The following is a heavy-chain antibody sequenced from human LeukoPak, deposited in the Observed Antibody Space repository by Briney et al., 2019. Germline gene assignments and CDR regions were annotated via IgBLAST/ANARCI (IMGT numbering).Heavy chain of an antibody. Sequence: GGSLRLSCAASGFTFSSYGMHWVRQASGKGLEWVGRIRSKANSYATAYAASVKGRFTISRDDSKNTAYLQMNSLKTEDTAVYYCTRRSDSSSFDYWGQGTLVTVSS. CDR1: GFTFSSYG. D-gene: IGHD3-10*01. CDR3: TRRSDSSSFDY. J-gene: IGHJ4*02. V-gene: IGHV3-73*01. CDR2: IRSKANSYAT.